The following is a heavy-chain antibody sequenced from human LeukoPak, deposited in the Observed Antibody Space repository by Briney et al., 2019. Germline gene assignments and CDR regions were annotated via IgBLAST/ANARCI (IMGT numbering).Heavy chain of an antibody. V-gene: IGHV4-4*02. J-gene: IGHJ5*02. D-gene: IGHD3-10*01. CDR2: IYHSGST. Sequence: PSETLSLTCAVSGVSISSSNWWHWVRQPPGKGLEWIGEIYHSGSTNYSPSLKSRVTISLDKSENQFSLKLSSVTAADTAVYYCAREPFPYGSGSYYNGFHWFDPWGQGTLVTVSS. CDR3: AREPFPYGSGSYYNGFHWFDP. CDR1: GVSISSSNW.